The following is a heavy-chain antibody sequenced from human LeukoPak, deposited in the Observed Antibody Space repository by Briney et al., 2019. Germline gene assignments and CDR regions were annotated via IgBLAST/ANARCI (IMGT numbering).Heavy chain of an antibody. V-gene: IGHV3-7*01. J-gene: IGHJ6*03. Sequence: GGSLRLSCPASGFTFSSYWMSWVRQAPGKGLEWVANIKQDGSEKYYVDSVKGRFTISRDNAKNSLCLQMNSLRAEDTAVYYCARDSCSGGSCYSSYYYYYMDVWGKGTTVTVSS. D-gene: IGHD2-15*01. CDR1: GFTFSSYW. CDR3: ARDSCSGGSCYSSYYYYYMDV. CDR2: IKQDGSEK.